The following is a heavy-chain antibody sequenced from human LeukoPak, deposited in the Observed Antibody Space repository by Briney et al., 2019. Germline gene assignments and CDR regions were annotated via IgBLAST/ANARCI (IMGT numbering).Heavy chain of an antibody. D-gene: IGHD1-7*01. V-gene: IGHV3-30-3*01. Sequence: GRSLRLSCAASGFTFSSYAMHWVRQAPGKGLEWVAVISYDGSNKYYADSVKGRFTISRDNPKNTLYLQMNSLRAEDTAVYYCARDLLELRLWGQGTLVTVSS. J-gene: IGHJ4*02. CDR1: GFTFSSYA. CDR3: ARDLLELRL. CDR2: ISYDGSNK.